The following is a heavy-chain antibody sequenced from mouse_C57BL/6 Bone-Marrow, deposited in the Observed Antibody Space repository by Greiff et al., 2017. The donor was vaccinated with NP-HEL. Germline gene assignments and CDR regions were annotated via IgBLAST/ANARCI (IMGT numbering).Heavy chain of an antibody. D-gene: IGHD1-1*01. Sequence: DVKLQQSGAELVRPGASVKLSCTASGFNIKDDYMHWVKQRPEQGLEWIGWIDPENGDTEYASKFQGKATITADTSSNTAYLQLSSLKSEDTAVYYCTTITTVPPFAYWGQGTLVTVSA. J-gene: IGHJ3*01. CDR2: IDPENGDT. V-gene: IGHV14-4*01. CDR3: TTITTVPPFAY. CDR1: GFNIKDDY.